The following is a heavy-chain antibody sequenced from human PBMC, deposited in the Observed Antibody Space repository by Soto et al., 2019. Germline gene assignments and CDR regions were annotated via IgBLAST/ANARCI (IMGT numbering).Heavy chain of an antibody. D-gene: IGHD3-10*01. CDR3: AKDLIRGDGYIDFDY. Sequence: EVQLLESGGGLVQPGGSLRLSCAPSGFTFSNYAMFWVRQAPGKGLEWVSTIFAGGGSTYYADSVKGRFTISRDNSKNTLFLQMNSLRVEDTAVYFCAKDLIRGDGYIDFDYWGQGTLVTVSS. V-gene: IGHV3-23*01. CDR2: IFAGGGST. J-gene: IGHJ4*02. CDR1: GFTFSNYA.